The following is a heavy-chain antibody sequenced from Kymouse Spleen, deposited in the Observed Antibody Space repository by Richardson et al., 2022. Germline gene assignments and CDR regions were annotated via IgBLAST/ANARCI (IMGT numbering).Heavy chain of an antibody. V-gene: IGHV4-34*01. J-gene: IGHJ4*02. Sequence: QVQLQQWGAGLLKPSETLSLTCAVYGGSFSGYYWSWIRQPPGKGLEWIGEINHSGSTNYNPSLKSRVTISVDTSKNQFSLKLSSVTAADTAVYYCARGAGTTWGYFDYWGQGTLVTVSS. CDR1: GGSFSGYY. CDR3: ARGAGTTWGYFDY. CDR2: INHSGST. D-gene: IGHD1-7*01.